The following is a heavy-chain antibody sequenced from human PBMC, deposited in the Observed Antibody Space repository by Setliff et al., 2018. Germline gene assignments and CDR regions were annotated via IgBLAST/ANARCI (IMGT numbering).Heavy chain of an antibody. J-gene: IGHJ5*02. CDR1: GFVFGTYG. D-gene: IGHD1-7*01. CDR3: ARDQFRNSGGLYS. Sequence: PGESLKISCAASGFVFGTYGMHWVRQAPGKGLDWVASVRFDGSYKVYADSVKGRFTISRDNSENTLFLQMTSLRPEDTAVYYWARDQFRNSGGLYSWGQGTLVTVSS. V-gene: IGHV3-30*02. CDR2: VRFDGSYK.